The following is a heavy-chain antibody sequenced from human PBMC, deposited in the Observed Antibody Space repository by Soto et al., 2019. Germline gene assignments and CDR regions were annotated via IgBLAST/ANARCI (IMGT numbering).Heavy chain of an antibody. D-gene: IGHD7-27*01. Sequence: SETLSLTCTVSGGSISSSSYYWGWIRQPPGKGLEWIGSIYYSGSTYYNPSLKSRVTISVDTSKNQFSLKLSSVTAADTAVYYCASPLTGGTGWYFDLWGRGTLVTVSS. CDR2: IYYSGST. V-gene: IGHV4-39*01. CDR3: ASPLTGGTGWYFDL. J-gene: IGHJ2*01. CDR1: GGSISSSSYY.